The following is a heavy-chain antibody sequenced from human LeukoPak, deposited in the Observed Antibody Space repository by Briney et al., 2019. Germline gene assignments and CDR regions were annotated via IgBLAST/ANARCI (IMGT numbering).Heavy chain of an antibody. Sequence: SETLSLTCTVPGGSISSYYWNWIRQPPGEGLEWIGYSYYSGSTTPHPSLKSRVTISVDTSKNQFSLRLRSVTAADTAVYYCARHGGSGSFDYWGQGTLVTVSS. CDR3: ARHGGSGSFDY. CDR1: GGSISSYY. D-gene: IGHD3-3*01. CDR2: SYYSGST. V-gene: IGHV4-59*08. J-gene: IGHJ4*02.